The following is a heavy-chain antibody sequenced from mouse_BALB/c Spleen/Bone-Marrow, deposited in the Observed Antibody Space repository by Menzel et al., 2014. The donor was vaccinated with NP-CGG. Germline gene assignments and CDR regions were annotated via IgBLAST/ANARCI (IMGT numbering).Heavy chain of an antibody. J-gene: IGHJ4*01. CDR3: SSYAMDY. Sequence: VQLQQSGAELVKPGASVKLSCTASGFNTKDTYMHWVKQRPEQGLEWIGRIDPANGNTKYDPKFQGKATITADTSSNTAYLQLSSLTSEDTAVYYGSSYAMDYWGQGTSVTVSS. V-gene: IGHV14-3*02. CDR1: GFNTKDTY. CDR2: IDPANGNT.